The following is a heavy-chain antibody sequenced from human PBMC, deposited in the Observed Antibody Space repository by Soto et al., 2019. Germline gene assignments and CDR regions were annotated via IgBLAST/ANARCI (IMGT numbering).Heavy chain of an antibody. V-gene: IGHV2-70*11. J-gene: IGHJ6*03. CDR1: GFSLSTSGMC. Sequence: GSGPTLVNPTQTLTLTCTFSGFSLSTSGMCVSWIRQPPGKALEWLARIDWDDDKYYSTSLKTRLTISKDTSKNQVVLTMTNMDPVDTATYYCARPPAVMITFGGVIVRDYYYYYMDVWGKGTTVTVSS. CDR3: ARPPAVMITFGGVIVRDYYYYYMDV. CDR2: IDWDDDK. D-gene: IGHD3-16*02.